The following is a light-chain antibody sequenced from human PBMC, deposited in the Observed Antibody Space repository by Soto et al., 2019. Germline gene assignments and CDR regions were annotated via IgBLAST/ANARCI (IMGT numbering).Light chain of an antibody. J-gene: IGKJ4*01. CDR3: HQYNNWPLTT. CDR1: QSVSSN. V-gene: IGKV3D-15*01. Sequence: EIVMTQSPATLSVSPGERATLSCRASQSVSSNLAWYQQKPGQAPRLLIYGASIRATGIPARFSGSGSGTDFTLTISSLQSEDFPVYYCHQYNNWPLTTFGGGTKVQIK. CDR2: GAS.